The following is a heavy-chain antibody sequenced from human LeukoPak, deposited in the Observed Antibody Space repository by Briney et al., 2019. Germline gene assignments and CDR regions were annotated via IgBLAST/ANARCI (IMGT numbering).Heavy chain of an antibody. V-gene: IGHV4-34*01. D-gene: IGHD6-13*01. J-gene: IGHJ5*02. CDR3: ARIAAAGSPWFDP. CDR2: INHSGST. Sequence: SETLSRTCAVYGGSFSGYYWSWIRQPPGKGLEWIGEINHSGSTNYNPSLKSRVTISVDTSKNQFSLKLSSVTAADTAVYYCARIAAAGSPWFDPWGQGTLVTVSS. CDR1: GGSFSGYY.